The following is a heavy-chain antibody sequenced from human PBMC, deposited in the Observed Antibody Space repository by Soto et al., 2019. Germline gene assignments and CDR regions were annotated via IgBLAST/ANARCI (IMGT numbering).Heavy chain of an antibody. V-gene: IGHV4-39*01. J-gene: IGHJ4*02. CDR2: IYYSGST. Sequence: SETLSLTCTVSGDSISSSTYYWGWIRQPPGKGLQWVGSIYYSGSTYYNPSLKSRVTISVDRSKNQFSLKLSSVTAADTAVYYCARHYYSGTYYVRYFDYWGQGALVTVSS. D-gene: IGHD1-26*01. CDR3: ARHYYSGTYYVRYFDY. CDR1: GDSISSSTYY.